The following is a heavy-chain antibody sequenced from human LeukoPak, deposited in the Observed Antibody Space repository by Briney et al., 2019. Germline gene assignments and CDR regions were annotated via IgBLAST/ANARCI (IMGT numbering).Heavy chain of an antibody. CDR2: ISWNSGSI. Sequence: PGRSLRLSCAASGFTFDDYAMHWVRQAPGKGLEWVSGISWNSGSIGYADSVKGRFTISRDNAKNSLYLQMNSLRAEDTALYYCAKDSGYDWVRNDYFDYWGQGTLVTVSS. J-gene: IGHJ4*02. CDR1: GFTFDDYA. D-gene: IGHD5-12*01. V-gene: IGHV3-9*01. CDR3: AKDSGYDWVRNDYFDY.